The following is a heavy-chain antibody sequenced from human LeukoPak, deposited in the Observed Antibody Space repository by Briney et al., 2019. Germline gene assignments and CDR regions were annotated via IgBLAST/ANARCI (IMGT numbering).Heavy chain of an antibody. CDR3: ARSKSYYDSSGYDY. D-gene: IGHD3-22*01. V-gene: IGHV1-2*06. J-gene: IGHJ4*02. CDR1: GYTFTGYY. Sequence: ASVKVSCKASGYTFTGYYMHWVRQAPGQGLDWMGRINPNSGGTNYAQKFQGRVTMTRDTSISTAYMELSRLRSDDTAVYYCARSKSYYDSSGYDYWGQGTLVTVSS. CDR2: INPNSGGT.